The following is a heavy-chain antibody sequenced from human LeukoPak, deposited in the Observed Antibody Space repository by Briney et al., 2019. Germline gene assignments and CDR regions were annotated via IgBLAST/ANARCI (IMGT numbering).Heavy chain of an antibody. CDR3: ARWDYYDSSGYPFDY. CDR2: INHSGST. Sequence: SETLSLTCAVYGGSFSGYYWSWIRQPPGKGLEWIGEINHSGSTNCNPSLKSRVTISVDASKNQFSLKLSSVTAADTAVYYCARWDYYDSSGYPFDYWGQGTKVTVSS. V-gene: IGHV4-34*01. J-gene: IGHJ4*02. D-gene: IGHD3-22*01. CDR1: GGSFSGYY.